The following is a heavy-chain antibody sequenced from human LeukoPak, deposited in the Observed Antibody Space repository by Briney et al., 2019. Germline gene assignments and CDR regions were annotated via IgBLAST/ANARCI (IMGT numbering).Heavy chain of an antibody. CDR1: GYTFASYY. D-gene: IGHD6-19*01. CDR2: INPSGGST. J-gene: IGHJ3*02. V-gene: IGHV1-46*01. Sequence: ASVKVSCKASGYTFASYYMHWVRQAPGQGLEWMGIINPSGGSTSYAQKFQGRVTMTRDTSTSTVYMELSSLRSEDTAVYYCARVGHSSGWYYSAFDIWGQGTMVTVSS. CDR3: ARVGHSSGWYYSAFDI.